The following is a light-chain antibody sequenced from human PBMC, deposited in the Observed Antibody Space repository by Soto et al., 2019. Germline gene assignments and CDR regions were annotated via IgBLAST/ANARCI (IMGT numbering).Light chain of an antibody. J-gene: IGKJ4*02. V-gene: IGKV3-11*01. CDR3: QQRNNWPLT. Sequence: EIVMTQSPATLSLSPGERATLSCRASRSISTYVAWYQQKPGQAPRLLIDEALNRATGIPARFSGSGSGTDFPLTISSLEPEDFAVYYCQQRNNWPLTFGGGTKVDIK. CDR1: RSISTY. CDR2: EAL.